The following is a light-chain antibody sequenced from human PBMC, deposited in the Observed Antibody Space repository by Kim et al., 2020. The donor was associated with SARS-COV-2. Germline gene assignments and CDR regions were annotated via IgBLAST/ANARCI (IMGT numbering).Light chain of an antibody. CDR2: AAS. CDR3: QQSHTAPLLT. Sequence: DIQMTQSPSSLAASVGDRVTIICRASQSINTYLNWYQQKPGKAPKLLIYAASRLQSGVPSRFSGSGSGTDFTLTISSLQPEDFATYYCQQSHTAPLLTFGGGTKVDIK. J-gene: IGKJ4*01. CDR1: QSINTY. V-gene: IGKV1-39*01.